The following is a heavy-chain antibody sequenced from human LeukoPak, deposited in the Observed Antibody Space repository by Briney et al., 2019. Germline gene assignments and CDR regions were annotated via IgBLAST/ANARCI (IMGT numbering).Heavy chain of an antibody. D-gene: IGHD2-2*01. CDR2: INPSGGST. J-gene: IGHJ6*04. CDR3: ARYCSSTSCYGYYYGMDV. CDR1: GCTFTSYY. Sequence: ASVKVSCKASGCTFTSYYMHWVRRAPGQGLEWMGIINPSGGSTSYAQKFQGRVTMTRDTSTSTVYMELSSLRSEDTAVYYCARYCSSTSCYGYYYGMDVWGKGTTVTVSS. V-gene: IGHV1-46*01.